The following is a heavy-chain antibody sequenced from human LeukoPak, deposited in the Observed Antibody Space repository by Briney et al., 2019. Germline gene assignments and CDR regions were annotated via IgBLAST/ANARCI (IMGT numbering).Heavy chain of an antibody. J-gene: IGHJ6*03. D-gene: IGHD2-2*01. CDR2: INPRGGST. CDR3: ARGPIIDIAIVPAADEYYYMDV. CDR1: GYIFTTYY. V-gene: IGHV1-46*01. Sequence: GASVKVSCKASGYIFTTYYMHWLRQAPGQGPEWMGIINPRGGSTDYAQRLQGRVTMTTDRSTSTAYMELRSLRSDDTAVYYCARGPIIDIAIVPAADEYYYMDVWGKGTTVTVSS.